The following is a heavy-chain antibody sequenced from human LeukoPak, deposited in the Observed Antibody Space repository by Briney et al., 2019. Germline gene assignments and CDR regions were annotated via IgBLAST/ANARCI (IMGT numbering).Heavy chain of an antibody. J-gene: IGHJ4*02. CDR1: GASISSTNNF. CDR2: IYYSGST. V-gene: IGHV4-39*07. Sequence: SETLSLTCTVSGASISSTNNFWGWIRQTPGKGLEWIATIYYSGSTYYNPSLKSRVTISVDTSKNQFSLKLSSVTAADTAVYYCARDRYYFDYWGQGTLVTVSS. CDR3: ARDRYYFDY.